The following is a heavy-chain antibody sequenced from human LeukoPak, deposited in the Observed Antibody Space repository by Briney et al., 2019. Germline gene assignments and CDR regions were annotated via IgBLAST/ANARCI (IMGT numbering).Heavy chain of an antibody. J-gene: IGHJ5*02. CDR3: ARLDYSNXPNWFDP. D-gene: IGHD4-11*01. CDR2: IYYSGST. Sequence: SETLSLTCTVSGGSISSSSYYWGWIRQPPGKGLEWIGSIYYSGSTYYNPSLKSRVTISVDTSKNQFSLKLSSVTAADTAVYYCARLDYSNXPNWFDPWGQGTLVTVSS. V-gene: IGHV4-39*01. CDR1: GGSISSSSYY.